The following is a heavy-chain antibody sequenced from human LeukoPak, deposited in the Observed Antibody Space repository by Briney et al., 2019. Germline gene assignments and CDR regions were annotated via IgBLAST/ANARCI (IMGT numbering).Heavy chain of an antibody. D-gene: IGHD3-9*01. CDR3: AKDGARRCFDWLPNYSYYGMDA. CDR1: GFTFSSYG. CDR2: ISYDGSNK. J-gene: IGHJ6*02. V-gene: IGHV3-30*18. Sequence: PGGTLRLSCAASGFTFSSYGMHWVRQAPGKGLEWVAVISYDGSNKYNADSVSGGFTISRDNSQNTLYLQMNSLRAEDTAVYYCAKDGARRCFDWLPNYSYYGMDAWGQGTTVTVSS.